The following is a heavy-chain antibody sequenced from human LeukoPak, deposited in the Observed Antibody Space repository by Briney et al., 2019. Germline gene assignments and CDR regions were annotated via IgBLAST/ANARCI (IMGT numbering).Heavy chain of an antibody. Sequence: ASVKVSCKVSGYTLTELSMHWVRQAPGKGLEWMGGFDPEDGETIYAQKFQGRVTMTEDTSTDTAYMELSSLRSEDTAVYYCARGEIAVAGIDYWGQGTLVTVSS. J-gene: IGHJ4*02. D-gene: IGHD6-19*01. CDR3: ARGEIAVAGIDY. CDR2: FDPEDGET. CDR1: GYTLTELS. V-gene: IGHV1-24*01.